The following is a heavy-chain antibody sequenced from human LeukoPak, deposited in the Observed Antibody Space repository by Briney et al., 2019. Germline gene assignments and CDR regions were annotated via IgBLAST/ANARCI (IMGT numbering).Heavy chain of an antibody. CDR2: IYTSGST. D-gene: IGHD5-18*01. CDR1: GGSISSYY. V-gene: IGHV4-4*07. CDR3: ARDGFGYSYGYYFDY. Sequence: SETLSLTCTVSGGSISSYYWSWIRQPAGKELEWIGRIYTSGSTNYNPSLKSRVTMSVDTSKNQFSLKLSSVTAADTAVYYCARDGFGYSYGYYFDYWGQGTLVTVSS. J-gene: IGHJ4*02.